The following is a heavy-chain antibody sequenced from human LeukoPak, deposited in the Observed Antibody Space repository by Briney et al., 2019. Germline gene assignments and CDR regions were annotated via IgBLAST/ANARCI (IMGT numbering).Heavy chain of an antibody. CDR3: ARHRRGDY. J-gene: IGHJ4*02. CDR1: GFTVSSYG. Sequence: GGSLRLSCAASGFTVSSYGMHWVRQAPGKGLEWVANIKQDGSEKNYVDSVEDRFTISRDNAKNSLFLQMNSLRAEDTAVYYCARHRRGDYWGQGTLVTVSS. CDR2: IKQDGSEK. D-gene: IGHD3-10*01. V-gene: IGHV3-7*01.